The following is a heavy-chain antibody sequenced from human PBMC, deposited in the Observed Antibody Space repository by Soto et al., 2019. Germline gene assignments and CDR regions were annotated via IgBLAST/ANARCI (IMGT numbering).Heavy chain of an antibody. Sequence: QVQLVESGGGVVQPGRSLRLSCVASGFTFSGSGMHWVRQAPGKGLEWVAIIRYDGSKIYYADSVRGRFAISRDNSKNTVFLIMDSLGAEDTAVYYCARDGVGGTAFWGDLDYWGQGALVTVAA. D-gene: IGHD1-1*01. V-gene: IGHV3-33*01. CDR2: IRYDGSKI. CDR3: ARDGVGGTAFWGDLDY. CDR1: GFTFSGSG. J-gene: IGHJ4*02.